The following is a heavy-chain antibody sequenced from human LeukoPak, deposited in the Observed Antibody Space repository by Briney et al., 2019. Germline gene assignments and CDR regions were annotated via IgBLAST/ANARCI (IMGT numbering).Heavy chain of an antibody. V-gene: IGHV1-8*01. CDR2: MNTNSGNT. CDR1: GYTFTSYD. CDR3: ARGRRTMVRGVAPKYYYYYMDV. J-gene: IGHJ6*03. D-gene: IGHD3-10*01. Sequence: ASVTVSCKASGYTFTSYDINWVRQAPGQGLEWMGWMNTNSGNTDYAQKFQGRVTMTRNNSISTAYMELSSLISEDTAVYYCARGRRTMVRGVAPKYYYYYMDVWGKGTTVTVXS.